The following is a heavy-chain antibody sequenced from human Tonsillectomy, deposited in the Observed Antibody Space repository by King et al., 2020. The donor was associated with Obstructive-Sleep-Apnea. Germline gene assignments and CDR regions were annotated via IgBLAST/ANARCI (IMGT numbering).Heavy chain of an antibody. J-gene: IGHJ4*02. D-gene: IGHD1-26*01. Sequence: VQLVESGGGLVQPGGSLRLSCAASGFTFSSYWMHWVRHAPGKGLVWVSRINSDGSSTSYADSVKGRFTISRDNAKNTLNLQMNSLRVEDTAVYYCGRVGGEKVGATQYWGQGTLVTVSS. CDR3: GRVGGEKVGATQY. V-gene: IGHV3-74*01. CDR1: GFTFSSYW. CDR2: INSDGSST.